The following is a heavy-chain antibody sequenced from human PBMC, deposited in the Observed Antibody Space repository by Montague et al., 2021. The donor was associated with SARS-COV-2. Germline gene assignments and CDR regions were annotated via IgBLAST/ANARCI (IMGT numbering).Heavy chain of an antibody. CDR2: NHDSGTT. D-gene: IGHD2-21*01. CDR3: AVGDCGGGLFYYDVAFDV. CDR1: GASINIGTYY. V-gene: IGHV4-61*01. J-gene: IGHJ3*01. Sequence: SETLSLTCTVSGASINIGTYYWTWIRQSPGKLLGWVGYNHDSGTTNYNPPLKGRATSLEDTSRKQSPLNLNSVTAADTAEYYCAVGDCGGGLFYYDVAFDVWGQGTMVTVST.